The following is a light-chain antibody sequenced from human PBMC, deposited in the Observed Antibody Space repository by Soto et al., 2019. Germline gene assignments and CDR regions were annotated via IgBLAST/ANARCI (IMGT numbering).Light chain of an antibody. V-gene: IGKV1-39*01. Sequence: DIQMTQSPSSLSASVGDRVTITCRASQSISSYLNWYQQKPGKAPKLLIYAASNLQSGVPSRFSGSGSGTEFTLTISSLQPEDFASYFCQQSYSTPYTFGQGTKLEIK. CDR1: QSISSY. CDR3: QQSYSTPYT. J-gene: IGKJ2*01. CDR2: AAS.